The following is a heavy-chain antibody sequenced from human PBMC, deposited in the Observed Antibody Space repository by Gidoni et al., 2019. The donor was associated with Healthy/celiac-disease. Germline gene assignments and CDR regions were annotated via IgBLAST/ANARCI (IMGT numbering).Heavy chain of an antibody. CDR2: IYYSGIT. J-gene: IGHJ6*04. CDR1: GGSISRSY. V-gene: IGHV4-59*01. CDR3: AGITYYYASGNFYYNGMDV. D-gene: IGHD3-10*01. Sequence: QVQLQESGPGLVKPSETLSLTCSVSGGSISRSYLSWIRQPPGKGLEWIGYIYYSGITNYNPSLKSRVTISVDASKNQFSLKLSSVTAADTAVYLCAGITYYYASGNFYYNGMDVWGKRDHGHRLL.